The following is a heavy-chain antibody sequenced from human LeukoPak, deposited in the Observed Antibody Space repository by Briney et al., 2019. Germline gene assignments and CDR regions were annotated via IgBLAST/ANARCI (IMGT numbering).Heavy chain of an antibody. V-gene: IGHV1-46*01. CDR3: ARGQQSVAGIMASMHY. CDR1: GYTFTSYY. CDR2: INPRGGST. Sequence: ASVKVSCKASGYTFTSYYMHWVRQAPGQGLEWMGIINPRGGSTSYAQKFQGRVTMTRDTSTSTVYMELSSLRSEDTAVYYCARGQQSVAGIMASMHYWGQGTLVTVSS. J-gene: IGHJ4*02. D-gene: IGHD6-19*01.